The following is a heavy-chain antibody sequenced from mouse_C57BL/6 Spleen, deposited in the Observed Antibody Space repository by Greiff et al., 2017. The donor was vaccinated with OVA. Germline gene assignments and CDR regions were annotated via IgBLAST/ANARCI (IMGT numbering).Heavy chain of an antibody. CDR1: GYTFIDYY. CDR2: IYPGSGNT. J-gene: IGHJ4*01. D-gene: IGHD1-1*01. Sequence: QVQLKQSGPELVKPGASVKISCKASGYTFIDYYINWVKQRPGQGLEWIGWIYPGSGNTKYNETFKGKAKLTVDTSSSTAYMQLSILTSEDSAVYFCRTDYYGSTYAMDYWGQGTSVTVSS. CDR3: RTDYYGSTYAMDY. V-gene: IGHV1-84*01.